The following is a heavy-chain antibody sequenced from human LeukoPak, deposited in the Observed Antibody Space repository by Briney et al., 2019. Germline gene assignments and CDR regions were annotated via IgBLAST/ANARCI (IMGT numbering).Heavy chain of an antibody. J-gene: IGHJ4*02. CDR2: IKFDGNDK. CDR1: GFTFSRYW. CDR3: ARLDEAFDN. Sequence: PGGSLRLSCAASGFTFSRYWLSWVRQAPGKGLEWVANIKFDGNDKYYVDSVKGRFTIPRDNAKNSLFLQMNSLRAEDTALYYCARLDEAFDNWGQGTLVTVSS. V-gene: IGHV3-7*01. D-gene: IGHD5-24*01.